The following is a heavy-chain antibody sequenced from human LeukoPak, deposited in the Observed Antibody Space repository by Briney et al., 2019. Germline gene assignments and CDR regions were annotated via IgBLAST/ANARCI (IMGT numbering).Heavy chain of an antibody. CDR3: ARDPNTYYDFWSGYFYFDY. V-gene: IGHV3-48*01. CDR2: ISSSSSTI. CDR1: GFTFSSYS. D-gene: IGHD3-3*01. J-gene: IGHJ4*02. Sequence: GGSLRLSCAASGFTFSSYSMNWVRQAPGKGLEWVSYISSSSSTIYYADSVKGRFTISRDNAKNSLYLQMNSLRAEDTAVYYCARDPNTYYDFWSGYFYFDYWGQGTLVTVSS.